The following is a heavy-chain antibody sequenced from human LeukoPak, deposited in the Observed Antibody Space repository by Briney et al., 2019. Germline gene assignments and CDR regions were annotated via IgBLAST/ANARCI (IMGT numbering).Heavy chain of an antibody. CDR3: ARLIEGYYASSGYRQGYYFAY. D-gene: IGHD3-22*01. CDR2: IYYSGST. Sequence: SETLSLTCTVSGGSISSYYWSWIRQPPGKGLEGMGDIYYSGSTNYNPSLKSRVTISVDTSKNQFSLKLSSVTAADTAVYYCARLIEGYYASSGYRQGYYFAYWGQGTPATVPS. J-gene: IGHJ4*02. V-gene: IGHV4-59*08. CDR1: GGSISSYY.